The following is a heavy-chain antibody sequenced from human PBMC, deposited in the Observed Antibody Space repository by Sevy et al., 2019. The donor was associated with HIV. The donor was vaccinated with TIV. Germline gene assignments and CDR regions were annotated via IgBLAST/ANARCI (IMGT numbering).Heavy chain of an antibody. CDR2: IYYSGST. CDR1: GGSISSSSYY. Sequence: SETLSLTCTVSGGSISSSSYYWGWIRQPPGKGLEWIGSIYYSGSTYYNPSLKSRVTISVDTSKNQFSLKLSSVTAADTAVYYGARHLTAMAHLYYFDYWGQGTLVTVSS. D-gene: IGHD5-18*01. CDR3: ARHLTAMAHLYYFDY. J-gene: IGHJ4*02. V-gene: IGHV4-39*01.